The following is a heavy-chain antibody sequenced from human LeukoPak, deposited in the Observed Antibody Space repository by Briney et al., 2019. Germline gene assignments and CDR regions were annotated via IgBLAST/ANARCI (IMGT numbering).Heavy chain of an antibody. Sequence: PSETLSLTCTVSGGSISSYYWSWIRQPPGKGLEWIGYIYYSGSTNYNPSLKSRVTISEDPSKNQFSLKLTAVTAADTALYYCARSRGYFDYWGQGTLVTVSS. V-gene: IGHV4-59*01. CDR2: IYYSGST. CDR3: ARSRGYFDY. D-gene: IGHD6-13*01. CDR1: GGSISSYY. J-gene: IGHJ4*02.